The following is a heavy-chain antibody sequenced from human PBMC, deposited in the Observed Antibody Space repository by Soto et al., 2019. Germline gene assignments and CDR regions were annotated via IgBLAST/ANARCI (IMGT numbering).Heavy chain of an antibody. V-gene: IGHV3-23*01. D-gene: IGHD3-10*01. Sequence: EVQLLESGGGLVQPRGSLRLSCAASGFTFNNYAMTWVRQAPGKGLEWVSAISGGGDTTSYADSVKGRFTVSRDGSKNTLYLQMSSLRVEDKALYYCAKGRGGSGSLTPRVDFWGQGTLVTVSS. CDR1: GFTFNNYA. CDR2: ISGGGDTT. J-gene: IGHJ4*02. CDR3: AKGRGGSGSLTPRVDF.